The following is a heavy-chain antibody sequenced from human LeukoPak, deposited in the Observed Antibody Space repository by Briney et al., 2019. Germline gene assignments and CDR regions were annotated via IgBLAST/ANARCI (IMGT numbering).Heavy chain of an antibody. J-gene: IGHJ4*02. CDR1: GFNFANHA. V-gene: IGHV3-23*01. Sequence: GGSLRLSCAASGFNFANHAMSWVRQTPGKGLEWVSAISGGSDITYYADSVTGRFTISRDNSKDTLFLQMHSLRPGDTAVYYCVREDTPATANYWGQGTLVTISS. CDR3: VREDTPATANY. CDR2: ISGGSDIT. D-gene: IGHD2-21*02.